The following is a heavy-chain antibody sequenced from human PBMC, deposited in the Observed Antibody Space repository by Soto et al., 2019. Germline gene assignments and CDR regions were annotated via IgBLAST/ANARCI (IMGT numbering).Heavy chain of an antibody. CDR1: GGSFSGYY. Sequence: SETLSLTCADYGGSFSGYYWSWIRQPPGKGLEWIGEINHSGSTNYNPSLKSRVTISVDTSKNQFSLKLSSVTAADTAVYYCARLYSGYESADYWGQGTLVTVSS. D-gene: IGHD5-12*01. CDR3: ARLYSGYESADY. V-gene: IGHV4-34*01. CDR2: INHSGST. J-gene: IGHJ4*02.